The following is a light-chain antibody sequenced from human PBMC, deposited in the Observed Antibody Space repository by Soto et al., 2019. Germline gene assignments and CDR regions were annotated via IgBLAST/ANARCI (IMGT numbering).Light chain of an antibody. V-gene: IGKV3-15*01. CDR1: QGIGST. CDR3: HQYNSWPRGT. CDR2: DTS. J-gene: IGKJ3*01. Sequence: EIVMTQSPATLSVSPGEGATLSCRASQGIGSTLAWYQQKPGQTPRLLIYDTSIRATGVPARFRGSASGTEFTLTITSLQSEDFAVYYCHQYNSWPRGTFGPGTKVEIK.